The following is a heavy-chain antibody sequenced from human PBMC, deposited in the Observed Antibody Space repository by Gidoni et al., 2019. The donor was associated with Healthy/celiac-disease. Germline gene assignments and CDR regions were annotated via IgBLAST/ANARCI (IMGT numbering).Heavy chain of an antibody. CDR1: GFTFSSYS. V-gene: IGHV3-21*01. CDR3: ARVSPYRVGANSFDY. J-gene: IGHJ4*02. Sequence: EVQLVESGGGLVKPGGSLRLSCAASGFTFSSYSMNWVRQAPGKGLEWVSSISSSSSYIYYADSVKGRFTISRDNAKNSLYLQMNSLRAEDTAVYYCARVSPYRVGANSFDYWGQGTLVTVSS. CDR2: ISSSSSYI. D-gene: IGHD1-26*01.